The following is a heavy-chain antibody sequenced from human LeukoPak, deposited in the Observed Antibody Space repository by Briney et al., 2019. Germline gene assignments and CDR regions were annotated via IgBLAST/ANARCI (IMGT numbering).Heavy chain of an antibody. Sequence: SETLSLTCAGYGGSFSGYYWSWIPQPPGKGLEWIGEINHSGSTNYNPSLKSRVTISVDTSKNQFSLKLSSVTAADTAVYYCAARHCSSTSCYKQRLNNFDYWGQGTLVTVSS. CDR2: INHSGST. V-gene: IGHV4-34*01. CDR3: AARHCSSTSCYKQRLNNFDY. J-gene: IGHJ4*02. CDR1: GGSFSGYY. D-gene: IGHD2-2*02.